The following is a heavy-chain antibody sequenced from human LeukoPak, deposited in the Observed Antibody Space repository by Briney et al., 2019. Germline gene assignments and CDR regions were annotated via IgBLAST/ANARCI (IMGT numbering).Heavy chain of an antibody. V-gene: IGHV3-15*01. D-gene: IGHD3-9*01. CDR3: TTLTRYFDWLLSYYYYGMDV. J-gene: IGHJ6*02. CDR1: GFTFSNAW. CDR2: IKSKTDGGTT. Sequence: GGSLRLSCAASGFTFSNAWMSWVRQAPGKGLEWVGRIKSKTDGGTTDYAAPVKGRFTISRDDSKNTLYLQMNSLKTEDTAVYYCTTLTRYFDWLLSYYYYGMDVSGQGTTVTVSS.